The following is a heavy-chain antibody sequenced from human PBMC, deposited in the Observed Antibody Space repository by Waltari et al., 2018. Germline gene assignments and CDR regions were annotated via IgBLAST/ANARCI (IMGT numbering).Heavy chain of an antibody. J-gene: IGHJ3*02. D-gene: IGHD1-26*01. CDR2: IIPILGTA. CDR1: GGTFSSYA. CDR3: ASPSDRYRSDTFDI. Sequence: QVQLVQSGAEVKKPGSSVKVSCKASGGTFSSYAISWVRQAPGQGLEWMGGIIPILGTANYAQKFQGRVTITADESTSTAYMELSSRRSEDTAVYYCASPSDRYRSDTFDIWGQGTMVTVSS. V-gene: IGHV1-69*13.